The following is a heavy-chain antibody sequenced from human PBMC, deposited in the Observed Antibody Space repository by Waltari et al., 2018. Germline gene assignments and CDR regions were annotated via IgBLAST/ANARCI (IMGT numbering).Heavy chain of an antibody. CDR2: IIPIFGTA. CDR3: ARGNDSSGYYSSYYYYMDV. D-gene: IGHD3-22*01. J-gene: IGHJ6*03. Sequence: QVQLVQSGAEVKKPGSSVKVSCKASGGTFSSYAISWVRQAPGQGLEWMGGIIPIFGTANYAQKFQGRVTITADESTSTAYMELSSLRSEDTAVYYCARGNDSSGYYSSYYYYMDVWGKGTTVTVSS. V-gene: IGHV1-69*12. CDR1: GGTFSSYA.